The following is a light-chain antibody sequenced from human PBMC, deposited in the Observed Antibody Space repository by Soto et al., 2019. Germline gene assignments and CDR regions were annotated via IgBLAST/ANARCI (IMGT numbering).Light chain of an antibody. CDR1: QSVSSD. J-gene: IGKJ1*01. V-gene: IGKV3-15*01. Sequence: EIMMTQSPATLSVSPGERATLSCRASQSVSSDLAWYHQKPGQAPRLLIYGASTRATGIPARFSGSGSGTEFTLTINSLQSEDFAVYYCQQYNNWPRTFGQRTKVDI. CDR2: GAS. CDR3: QQYNNWPRT.